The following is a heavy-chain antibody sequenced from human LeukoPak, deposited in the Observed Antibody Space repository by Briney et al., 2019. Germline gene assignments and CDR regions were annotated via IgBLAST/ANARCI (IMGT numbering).Heavy chain of an antibody. CDR2: IYYSGST. D-gene: IGHD6-13*01. J-gene: IGHJ6*03. CDR3: ARSAAAARDYYYYYMDV. CDR1: GDSISSYY. V-gene: IGHV4-59*01. Sequence: SETLSLTCTVSGDSISSYYWSWIRQPPGKGLEWIGYIYYSGSTNYNPSLKSRVTISIDTSTNKFSLKLSSVTAADTAVYYCARSAAAARDYYYYYMDVWGKGTTVTVSS.